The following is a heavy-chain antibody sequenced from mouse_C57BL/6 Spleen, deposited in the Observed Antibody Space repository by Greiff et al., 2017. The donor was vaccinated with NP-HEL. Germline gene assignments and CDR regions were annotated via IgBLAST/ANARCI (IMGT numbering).Heavy chain of an antibody. CDR1: GYTFTSYW. CDR3: ARSDSSGLYYFDY. V-gene: IGHV1-52*01. Sequence: VQLQQPGAELVRPGSSVKLSCKASGYTFTSYWMHWVKQRPIQGLEWIGNIDPSDSETHYNQKFKDKATLTVDKSSSTAYMQLSSLTSEDSAVEYYARSDSSGLYYFDYWGQGTTLTVSS. CDR2: IDPSDSET. J-gene: IGHJ2*01. D-gene: IGHD3-2*02.